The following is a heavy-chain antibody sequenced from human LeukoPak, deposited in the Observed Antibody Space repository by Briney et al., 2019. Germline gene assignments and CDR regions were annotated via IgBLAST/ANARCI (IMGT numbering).Heavy chain of an antibody. CDR3: ARQTIRGVIASPFDY. J-gene: IGHJ4*02. CDR1: GYTFTNYW. D-gene: IGHD3-10*01. Sequence: GESLKISCKGAGYTFTNYWIAWGRQMPGKGLEWMGVIYPGDSDTRYSPPFQGQVTISADTSITTAYLQWNSLKASDTAMYYCARQTIRGVIASPFDYWGQGTLVTVSS. V-gene: IGHV5-51*01. CDR2: IYPGDSDT.